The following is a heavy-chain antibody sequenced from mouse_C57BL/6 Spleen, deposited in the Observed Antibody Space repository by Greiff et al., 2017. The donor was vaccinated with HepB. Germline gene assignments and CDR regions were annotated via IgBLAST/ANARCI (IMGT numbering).Heavy chain of an antibody. V-gene: IGHV5-12*01. D-gene: IGHD4-1*01. CDR2: ISNGGGST. CDR1: GFTFSDYY. Sequence: DVKLVESGGGLVQPGGSLKLSCAASGFTFSDYYMYWVRQTPEKRLEWVAYISNGGGSTYYPDTVKGRFTISRDNAKNTLYLQMSRLKSEDTAMYYCARHGTGTWYFDVWGTGTTVTVSS. J-gene: IGHJ1*03. CDR3: ARHGTGTWYFDV.